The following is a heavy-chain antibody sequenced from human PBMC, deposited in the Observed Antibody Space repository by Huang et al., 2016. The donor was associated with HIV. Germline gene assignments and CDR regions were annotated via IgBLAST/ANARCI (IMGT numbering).Heavy chain of an antibody. J-gene: IGHJ4*02. D-gene: IGHD3-16*01. CDR2: ISSSGTTM. Sequence: EVQLVESGGHLVQPGGSLRLSCAASGFIFRSYTMNWVRQAPGKGLEWVSHISSSGTTMYYVESVKGRFTISRDNAKNSLYLQMNSLRDEDTAVYYCEGGGYWGQGALVTVSS. CDR1: GFIFRSYT. V-gene: IGHV3-48*02. CDR3: EGGGY.